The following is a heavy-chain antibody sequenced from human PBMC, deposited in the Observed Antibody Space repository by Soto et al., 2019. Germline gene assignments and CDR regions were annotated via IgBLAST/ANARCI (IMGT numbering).Heavy chain of an antibody. CDR1: GGSISSGGYY. D-gene: IGHD4-4*01. J-gene: IGHJ4*01. V-gene: IGHV4-31*03. CDR2: IYYSGST. CDR3: ARGEYSNYFDFYY. Sequence: SETLSLTCTVSGGSISSGGYYWSWIRQHPGKGLEWIGYIYYSGSTYYNPSLKSRVTISVDTSKNQFSLRLSSVTAAGTAVYYCARGEYSNYFDFYYWCQRTLVTVSS.